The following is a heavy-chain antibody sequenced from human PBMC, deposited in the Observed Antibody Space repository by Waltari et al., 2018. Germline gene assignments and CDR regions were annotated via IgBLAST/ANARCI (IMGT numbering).Heavy chain of an antibody. CDR3: ARLNSGYEGFDY. J-gene: IGHJ4*02. D-gene: IGHD5-12*01. Sequence: EVQLVESGGGLVQPGGSLRLSCAAPGFTFCSSWMSWVRQAPGKGLEWVANIKQDGREEYYVDSVKGRFTISRDNAKNSLYLQMSSLRAEDTAVYYCARLNSGYEGFDYWGQGTLVTVSS. CDR2: IKQDGREE. V-gene: IGHV3-7*01. CDR1: GFTFCSSW.